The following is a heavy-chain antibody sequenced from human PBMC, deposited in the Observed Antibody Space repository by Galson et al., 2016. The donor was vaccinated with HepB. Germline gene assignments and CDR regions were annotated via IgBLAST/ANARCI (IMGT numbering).Heavy chain of an antibody. J-gene: IGHJ5*01. CDR3: ARDRYYDFWSGYSKWFDS. Sequence: SLRLSCAVSGFTFSDYSMSRIRQAPGKGLEWLSSISRGGRTIYYADSVRGQFIISRDNANNLLYLQMNSLSADDTAVYYCARDRYYDFWSGYSKWFDSWGQGTLVTVSS. V-gene: IGHV3-11*01. CDR1: GFTFSDYS. D-gene: IGHD3-3*01. CDR2: ISRGGRTI.